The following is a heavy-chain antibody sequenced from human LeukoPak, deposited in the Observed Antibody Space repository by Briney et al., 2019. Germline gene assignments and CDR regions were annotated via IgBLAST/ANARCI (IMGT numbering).Heavy chain of an antibody. CDR3: AKDLDEIGGLDV. CDR2: ISYDGSNK. Sequence: GGSLRLSCAASGFTFSSYGMHWVRQAPDKGLEWVAVISYDGSNKYYADSVKGRFTISRDNSKNTLYLQMNSLRAEDTVVYYCAKDLDEIGGLDVWGQGTTVTVSS. V-gene: IGHV3-30*18. D-gene: IGHD3-16*01. CDR1: GFTFSSYG. J-gene: IGHJ6*02.